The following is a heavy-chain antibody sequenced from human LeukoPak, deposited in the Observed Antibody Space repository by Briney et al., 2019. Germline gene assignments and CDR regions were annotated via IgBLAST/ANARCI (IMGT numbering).Heavy chain of an antibody. CDR1: GFTFSSYG. J-gene: IGHJ4*02. D-gene: IGHD6-19*01. CDR3: ARDGGYSSGWPLDY. V-gene: IGHV3-33*01. Sequence: GRSLRLSCAASGFTFSSYGMHWVRKAPGKRLEWVAVIWYDGSNIYYADSVKGRFTISRDNSKNTLYLQMNSLRAEDTAVYYCARDGGYSSGWPLDYWGQGTLVTVSS. CDR2: IWYDGSNI.